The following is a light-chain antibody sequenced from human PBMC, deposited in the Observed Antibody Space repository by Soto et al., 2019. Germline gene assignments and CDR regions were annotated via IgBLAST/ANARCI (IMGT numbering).Light chain of an antibody. Sequence: DIVTTQSPYSLAVSLGEGATINCKSRQSVLYSSNNKNYLAWYQQKPGQPPKLLXYCASTRESGVPDRFSGSGSGTDFTRTLSSLQAEDVAGYYCQQYYSTPPTWTFGQGTKVDIK. CDR1: QSVLYSSNNKNY. CDR2: CAS. CDR3: QQYYSTPPTWT. V-gene: IGKV4-1*01. J-gene: IGKJ1*01.